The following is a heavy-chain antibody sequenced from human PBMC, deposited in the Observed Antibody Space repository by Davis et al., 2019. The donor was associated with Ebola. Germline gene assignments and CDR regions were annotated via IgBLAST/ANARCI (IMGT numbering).Heavy chain of an antibody. D-gene: IGHD3-3*01. CDR2: ISAYNGNT. CDR1: GYTFTSYG. CDR3: AREMVPIFGVVLDAFDI. J-gene: IGHJ3*02. Sequence: VKVSCKASGYTFTSYGISWVRQAPGQGLEWMGWISAYNGNTNYAQKLQGRVTMTTDTSTSTAYMELRSLRSDDTAVYYCAREMVPIFGVVLDAFDIWGQGTMVTVSS. V-gene: IGHV1-18*01.